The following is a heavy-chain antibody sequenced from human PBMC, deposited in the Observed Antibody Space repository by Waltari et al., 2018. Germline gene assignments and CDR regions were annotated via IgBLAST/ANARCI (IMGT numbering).Heavy chain of an antibody. Sequence: DVQLVESGGGLVHPGGSLRLSCAASGFTVSTTHMSWVRQAPGKGREWVSSIYPAGSTYNADSVVGRFTSSRDVSQNTLHLQMNNLRPEDTAVYYCSRARDEDTAMVFFDHWGQGTLVSVSS. J-gene: IGHJ4*02. CDR2: IYPAGST. CDR1: GFTVSTTH. CDR3: SRARDEDTAMVFFDH. D-gene: IGHD5-18*01. V-gene: IGHV3-66*02.